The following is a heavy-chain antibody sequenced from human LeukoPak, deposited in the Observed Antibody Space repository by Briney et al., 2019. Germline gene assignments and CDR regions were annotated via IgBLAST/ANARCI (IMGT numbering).Heavy chain of an antibody. CDR3: TRRVAITGTPKAYFDY. CDR2: VYYSENT. J-gene: IGHJ4*02. V-gene: IGHV4-59*08. Sequence: SETLSLTCSVSGXSISGYYWSWIRQPPGKELEWIGYVYYSENTKYNPSLESRITISLDTSKNQFSLRLNSVTTADTAVYFCTRRVAITGTPKAYFDYWGQGILVTVSS. D-gene: IGHD1-20*01. CDR1: GXSISGYY.